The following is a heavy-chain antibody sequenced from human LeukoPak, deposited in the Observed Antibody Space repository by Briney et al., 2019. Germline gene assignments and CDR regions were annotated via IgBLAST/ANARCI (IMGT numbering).Heavy chain of an antibody. CDR1: GFIFSSYA. D-gene: IGHD3-22*01. Sequence: GGSLRLSCAGAGFIFSSYALTWVRQAPGNGLEWVSVISGRGISTYYADSVKGRFTISRDNSKDTLYLEMNSLRAEDTAVYYCAKKMSDTSGYFDYWGQGTLVTVSS. J-gene: IGHJ4*02. V-gene: IGHV3-23*01. CDR3: AKKMSDTSGYFDY. CDR2: ISGRGIST.